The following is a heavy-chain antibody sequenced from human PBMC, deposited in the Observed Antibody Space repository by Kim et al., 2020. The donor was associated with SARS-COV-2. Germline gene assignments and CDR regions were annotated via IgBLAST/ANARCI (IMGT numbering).Heavy chain of an antibody. D-gene: IGHD2-15*01. V-gene: IGHV4-31*03. CDR1: GGSISSGGYY. J-gene: IGHJ4*02. CDR3: ARDGSGGWALFDY. CDR2: IYYSGST. Sequence: SETLSLTCTVSGGSISSGGYYWSWIRQHPGKGLEWIGYIYYSGSTYYNPSLKSRVTISVDTSKNQFSLKLSSVTAADTAVYYCARDGSGGWALFDYWGQGSLLTVSS.